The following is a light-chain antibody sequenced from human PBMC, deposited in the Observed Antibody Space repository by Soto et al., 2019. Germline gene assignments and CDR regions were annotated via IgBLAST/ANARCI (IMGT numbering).Light chain of an antibody. Sequence: QSVLTQPPSVSAAPGQKVTISCSGSSSNIGNNYVSWYQQLPGTAPKLLIYDNNKRPSGIPDRFSGSKSGNTASLTISGLQAEDEADYYCSSYTSSSFWVFGGGTKVTVL. CDR1: SSNIGNNY. CDR2: DNN. V-gene: IGLV1-51*01. CDR3: SSYTSSSFWV. J-gene: IGLJ2*01.